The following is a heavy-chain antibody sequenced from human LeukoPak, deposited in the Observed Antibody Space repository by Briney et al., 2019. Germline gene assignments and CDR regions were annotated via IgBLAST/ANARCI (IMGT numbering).Heavy chain of an antibody. J-gene: IGHJ4*02. Sequence: PGESLRLSCAASGFSVSNYYMSWVRQAPGKGLECVSVIYSGGTTHYPDSVKGRFTISRDNSKNTLYLQMSNLRVEDTAVYYCGRDWFKTGDPASWGQGTLVIVSS. D-gene: IGHD7-27*01. CDR1: GFSVSNYY. CDR3: GRDWFKTGDPAS. CDR2: IYSGGTT. V-gene: IGHV3-66*01.